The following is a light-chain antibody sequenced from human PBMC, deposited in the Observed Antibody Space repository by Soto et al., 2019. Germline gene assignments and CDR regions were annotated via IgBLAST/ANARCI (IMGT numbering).Light chain of an antibody. V-gene: IGLV2-14*01. J-gene: IGLJ1*01. CDR2: HVT. CDR3: CSYTTSNTFV. CDR1: SSDVGAYNY. Sequence: QSVLTQPASVSGSLGQSIPISCSGTSSDVGAYNYVSWYQQYPGKAPKLMIYHVTDRPSGVSNRFSGSKSGNTASLTISGLQAEDEADYYCCSYTTSNTFVFGTGTKVTVL.